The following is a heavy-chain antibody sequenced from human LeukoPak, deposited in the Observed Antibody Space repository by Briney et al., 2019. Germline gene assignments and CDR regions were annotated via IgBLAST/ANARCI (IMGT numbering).Heavy chain of an antibody. J-gene: IGHJ6*03. CDR2: ISYDGSNK. CDR1: GFTFSSYA. V-gene: IGHV3-30-3*01. D-gene: IGHD1-1*01. Sequence: PGRSLRLSCAASGFTFSSYAMHWVRQAPGKGLEWVAVISYDGSNKYYADSVKGRFTISRDNSKNTLYLQMNSLRAEDTAVYYCAREPTGYYYYMDVWGKGTTVTVSS. CDR3: AREPTGYYYYMDV.